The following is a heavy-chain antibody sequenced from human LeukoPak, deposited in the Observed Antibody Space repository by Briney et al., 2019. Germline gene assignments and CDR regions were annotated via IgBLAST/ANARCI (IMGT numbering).Heavy chain of an antibody. CDR2: IIPIFGTA. D-gene: IGHD3-22*01. Sequence: ASVKVSCKASGGTFSSYANSWVRQAPGQGLEWMGGIIPIFGTANYAQKFQGRVTITADESTSTAYMELSSLRSEDTAVYYCAQYYEGGGNDYWGQGTLVTVSS. CDR1: GGTFSSYA. CDR3: AQYYEGGGNDY. V-gene: IGHV1-69*13. J-gene: IGHJ4*02.